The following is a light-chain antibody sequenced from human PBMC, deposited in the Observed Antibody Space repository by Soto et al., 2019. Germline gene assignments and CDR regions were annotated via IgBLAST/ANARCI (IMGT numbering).Light chain of an antibody. CDR3: SSYTTTSNYV. CDR1: ISDVGSYDL. CDR2: EGS. J-gene: IGLJ1*01. Sequence: QSALTQPASVSGSPGQSITISCIGTISDVGSYDLVSWYQQHPGKAPRLMIYEGSKRPSGVSNRFFGSKSGNTASLAISGLQAEDEADYYCSSYTTTSNYVFGTGTKLTV. V-gene: IGLV2-14*02.